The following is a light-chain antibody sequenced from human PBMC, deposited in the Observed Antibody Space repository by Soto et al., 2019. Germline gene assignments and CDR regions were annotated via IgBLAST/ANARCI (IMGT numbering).Light chain of an antibody. V-gene: IGKV3-15*01. CDR2: GAS. J-gene: IGKJ1*01. CDR1: QLVRGSQ. Sequence: EIVMTQSPATLSVSPGEKVTLSCRASQLVRGSQVAWYQQKPGEAPRLLIFGASIRATGIPARFSGDGSETELTLTISSLQSDDFAVYYCQQYSDWPPWRFGQGTKVDIK. CDR3: QQYSDWPPWR.